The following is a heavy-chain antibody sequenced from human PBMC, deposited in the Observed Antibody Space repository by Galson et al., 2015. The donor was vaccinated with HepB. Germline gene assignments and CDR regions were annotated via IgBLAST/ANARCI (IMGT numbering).Heavy chain of an antibody. V-gene: IGHV1-18*01. CDR2: ISAYNGNT. CDR1: GYTFTSYG. CDR3: ARDHAFLKTPRSSARFDY. J-gene: IGHJ4*02. D-gene: IGHD6-6*01. Sequence: SVKVSCKASGYTFTSYGISWVRQAPGQGLEWMGWISAYNGNTNYAQRLQGRVTMTTDTSTSTAYMELRSLRSDDTAVYYCARDHAFLKTPRSSARFDYWGQGTLVTVSS.